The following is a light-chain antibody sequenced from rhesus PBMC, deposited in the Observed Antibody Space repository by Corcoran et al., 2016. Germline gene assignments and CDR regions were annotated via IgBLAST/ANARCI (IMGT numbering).Light chain of an antibody. CDR1: ENVNNY. CDR3: QQYNSAPT. Sequence: DIQMTQSPSSLSASVGDRVTITCRASENVNNYLNWYQQKPGKAPKLLIYKASTLQSGVPSRISGSGSGTDYTFTISSLQPEDFATYYCQQYNSAPTFGQGTKVEIK. CDR2: KAS. V-gene: IGKV1-74*01. J-gene: IGKJ1*01.